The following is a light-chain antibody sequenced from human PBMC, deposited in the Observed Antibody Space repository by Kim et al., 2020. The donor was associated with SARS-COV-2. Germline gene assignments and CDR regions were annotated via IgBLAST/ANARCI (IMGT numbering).Light chain of an antibody. J-gene: IGKJ2*01. V-gene: IGKV3-20*01. CDR3: QQYGSSPYT. Sequence: EIVLTQSPGTLSLSPGERDTLSCRASQSVSSSYLAWYQQKPGQAPRLLIYGASSRATGISDRFSGSGSGTDFTLTISRLEPEDFVVYYCQQYGSSPYTFGQGTKLEI. CDR1: QSVSSSY. CDR2: GAS.